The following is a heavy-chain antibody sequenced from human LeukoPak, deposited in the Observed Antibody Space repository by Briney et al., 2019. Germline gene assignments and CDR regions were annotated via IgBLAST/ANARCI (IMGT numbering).Heavy chain of an antibody. V-gene: IGHV3-7*05. CDR1: GLTFTTYR. Sequence: VGSLRVSCGASGLTFTTYRMSWVRKGLGQGLELVANIKEDGSEKYYVDSVKGRFTISRDNAKNSLYLQMNSLRVEDTAVYYCARLPLTARLHFEYWGQGTLVTVSS. D-gene: IGHD5-12*01. J-gene: IGHJ4*02. CDR2: IKEDGSEK. CDR3: ARLPLTARLHFEY.